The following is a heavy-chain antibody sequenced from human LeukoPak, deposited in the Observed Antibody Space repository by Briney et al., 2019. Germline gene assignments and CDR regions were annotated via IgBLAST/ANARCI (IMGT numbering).Heavy chain of an antibody. CDR3: ARGPRSSSWTFDY. CDR2: IYYSGST. CDR1: GGPISSSSYY. V-gene: IGHV4-39*01. D-gene: IGHD6-13*01. Sequence: SETLSLTCTVSGGPISSSSYYWGWIRQPPGKGLEWIGSIYYSGSTYYNPSLKSRVTISVATSKTQFSLKLSSVTAADTAVYYCARGPRSSSWTFDYWGQGTLVTVSS. J-gene: IGHJ4*02.